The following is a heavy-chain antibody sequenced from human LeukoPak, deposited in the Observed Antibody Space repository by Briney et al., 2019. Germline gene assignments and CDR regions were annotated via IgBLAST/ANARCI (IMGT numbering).Heavy chain of an antibody. V-gene: IGHV1-2*02. CDR1: RYTFTGYY. J-gene: IGHJ4*02. CDR3: ARDQGDYDFWSGALVD. D-gene: IGHD3-3*01. Sequence: GASVKVSCKASRYTFTGYYMHWVRQAPGQGLEWMGWINPNSGGTNYAQKFQGRVTMTRDTSISTAYMELSRLRSDDTAVYYCARDQGDYDFWSGALVDWGQGTLVTVSS. CDR2: INPNSGGT.